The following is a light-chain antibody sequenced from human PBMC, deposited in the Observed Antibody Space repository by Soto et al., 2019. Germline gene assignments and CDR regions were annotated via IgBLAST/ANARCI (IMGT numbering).Light chain of an antibody. V-gene: IGLV2-18*02. J-gene: IGLJ1*01. CDR2: DVS. CDR1: SSDVGSYNR. Sequence: QSVLTQPPSVSGSPGQSVTISCTGTSSDVGSYNRVSWYQQPPGTAPKLMIYDVSNRPSGVPDRFSGSKSGNTASLTISGLQAEDEADDYCSSYTSSNTYVFGTGTKLTVL. CDR3: SSYTSSNTYV.